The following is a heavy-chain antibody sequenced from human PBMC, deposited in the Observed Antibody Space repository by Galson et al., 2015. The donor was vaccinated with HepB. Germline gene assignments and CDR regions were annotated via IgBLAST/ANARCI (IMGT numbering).Heavy chain of an antibody. Sequence: SLRLSCAASGFTFSYYAMSWVRQAPGKGLEWVSAITPSGDNTYSADSMKGRFTISRDNSKNTLFLQMNSLRAEDAGLYFCAKGYGLFDSWGQGILVTVSS. CDR3: AKGYGLFDS. CDR1: GFTFSYYA. J-gene: IGHJ5*01. CDR2: ITPSGDNT. V-gene: IGHV3-23*01. D-gene: IGHD3-16*01.